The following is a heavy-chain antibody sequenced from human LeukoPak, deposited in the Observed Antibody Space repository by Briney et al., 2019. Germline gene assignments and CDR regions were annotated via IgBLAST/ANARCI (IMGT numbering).Heavy chain of an antibody. D-gene: IGHD5-12*01. CDR2: MNPNSGNT. J-gene: IGHJ6*03. CDR3: ARLPRGGSTSAYYYYYMDV. Sequence: GASVKVSCKASGYTFTSYDINWVRQATGQGLEWMGWMNPNSGNTGYAQKFQGRVTMTRNTSISTAYMELSSLRSEDTAVYYCARLPRGGSTSAYYYYYMDVWGKGTTVTISS. CDR1: GYTFTSYD. V-gene: IGHV1-8*01.